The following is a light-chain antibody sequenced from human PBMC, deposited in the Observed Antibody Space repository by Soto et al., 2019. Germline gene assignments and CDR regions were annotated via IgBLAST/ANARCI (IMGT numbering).Light chain of an antibody. Sequence: QSVLTQPPSASGTPGQRVTISCSGSSSNIGSNTVNWYQQLPGTAPKLVIYTNSQRPSGVPDRFSGSKSGTSASLAISGLQSEDETDYSCAAWDDSLNGPVFGGGTKVTVL. V-gene: IGLV1-44*01. CDR1: SSNIGSNT. J-gene: IGLJ2*01. CDR2: TNS. CDR3: AAWDDSLNGPV.